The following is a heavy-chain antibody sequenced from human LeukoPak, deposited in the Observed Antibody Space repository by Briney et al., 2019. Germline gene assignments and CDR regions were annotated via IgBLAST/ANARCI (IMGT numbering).Heavy chain of an antibody. CDR2: ITSSGEST. V-gene: IGHV3-23*01. CDR3: AKDRRACSSSSCYYRFDY. J-gene: IGHJ4*02. D-gene: IGHD2-2*01. CDR1: GFTFSIYA. Sequence: GGSLRLSCAASGFTFSIYAMSWVRQAPGKGLEWVSSITSSGESTYYADSVRGQFTISRDNSRNTVYLQMNSLRAEDTAGYYCAKDRRACSSSSCYYRFDYWGQGTLVTVSS.